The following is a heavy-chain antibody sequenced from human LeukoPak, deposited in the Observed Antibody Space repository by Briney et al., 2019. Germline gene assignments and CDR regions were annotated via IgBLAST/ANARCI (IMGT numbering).Heavy chain of an antibody. CDR2: ISYDGSNK. V-gene: IGHV3-30*03. J-gene: IGHJ4*02. CDR3: ARGPQGRNGGHWGGYCDS. CDR1: GFTFSSYG. D-gene: IGHD4-23*01. Sequence: QPGRSLRLSCAASGFTFSSYGMHWVRQAPGKGLEWVAVISYDGSNKYYADSVKGRFTISRDNSKNTLYLQMNSLRAEDTAVYSCARGPQGRNGGHWGGYCDSWGQGTLVTVSS.